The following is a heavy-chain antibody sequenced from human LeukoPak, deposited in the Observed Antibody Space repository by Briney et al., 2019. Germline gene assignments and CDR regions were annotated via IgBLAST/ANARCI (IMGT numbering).Heavy chain of an antibody. D-gene: IGHD1-26*01. J-gene: IGHJ3*02. V-gene: IGHV5-51*01. CDR3: GRHQHSGSYGAFDI. Sequence: PGESLKISCQGSGYTFTAYWIGWVRPMPGKGLEWVGIIHPGDSDTRYSPSFQGQVTISADKSITTAYLQWSSLKASDTAMYYCGRHQHSGSYGAFDIWGQGTMVTVSS. CDR2: IHPGDSDT. CDR1: GYTFTAYW.